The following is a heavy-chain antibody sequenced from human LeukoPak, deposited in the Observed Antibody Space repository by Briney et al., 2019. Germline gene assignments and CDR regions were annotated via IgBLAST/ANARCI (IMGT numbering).Heavy chain of an antibody. Sequence: GASVKVSCKASGGTFSNYAISWVRQAPGQGLEWMGGIIPIFGTRNYAQKFQSRVTVTADESTSTAYMELSSLRSDDTAVYYCARHHRAYNWNGPPLHFFDHWGQGTLVTVSS. D-gene: IGHD1-20*01. V-gene: IGHV1-69*13. CDR3: ARHHRAYNWNGPPLHFFDH. J-gene: IGHJ4*02. CDR2: IIPIFGTR. CDR1: GGTFSNYA.